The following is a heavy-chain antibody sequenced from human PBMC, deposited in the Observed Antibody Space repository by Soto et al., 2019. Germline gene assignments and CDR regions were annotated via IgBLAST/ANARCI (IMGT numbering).Heavy chain of an antibody. CDR3: SRSLDS. CDR2: INPHGSEK. CDR1: GFTFNSFW. V-gene: IGHV3-7*01. Sequence: GGSLRLSCAASGFTFNSFWMDWVRQAPGKGLEWVANINPHGSEKHYVDSVKGRFTISRDNAKNSPYLQMSSLTAEDSALYYCSRSLDSWGQGTRVTVSS. J-gene: IGHJ4*02.